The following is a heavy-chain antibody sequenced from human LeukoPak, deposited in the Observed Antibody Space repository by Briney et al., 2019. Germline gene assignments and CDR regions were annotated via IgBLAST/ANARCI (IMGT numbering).Heavy chain of an antibody. CDR2: ISAYNGNT. CDR3: ARSPEYSSSWTYYYYYYMDV. Sequence: GASVKVSCKASGYTFTSYGISWVRQAPGQGLEWMGWISAYNGNTHYAQKLQGRVTMTTDTSTSTAYMELRSLRSDDTAVYYCARSPEYSSSWTYYYYYYMDVWGKGTTVTVSS. J-gene: IGHJ6*03. V-gene: IGHV1-18*01. CDR1: GYTFTSYG. D-gene: IGHD6-13*01.